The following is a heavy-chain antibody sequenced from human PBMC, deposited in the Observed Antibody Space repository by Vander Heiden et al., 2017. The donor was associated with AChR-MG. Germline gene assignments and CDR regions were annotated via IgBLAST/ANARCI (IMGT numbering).Heavy chain of an antibody. V-gene: IGHV1-46*01. Sequence: QVQLVQSGAEVKKPGASVQVSCKASGYTFPSYYLHWVRQAPGQGLEWMGIINPSGGSTSYAQKFQGRVTMTRDTSTSTVYMELSSRRSEDTAVYYCARDPRVGGGGNDYWGQGTLVTVSS. CDR1: GYTFPSYY. J-gene: IGHJ4*02. D-gene: IGHD1-26*01. CDR2: INPSGGST. CDR3: ARDPRVGGGGNDY.